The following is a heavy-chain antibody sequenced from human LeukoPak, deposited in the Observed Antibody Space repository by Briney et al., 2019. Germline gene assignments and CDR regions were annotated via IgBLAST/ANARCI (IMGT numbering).Heavy chain of an antibody. CDR2: IYSGGST. CDR3: ARDSSRVDY. Sequence: PGGSLRLFCAASGFTDSSNYKRWVRQARGKGLEWVSVIYSGGSTYYADSVKGRFTISRDSSKNTLYLQMNSLRAEDTAVYYCARDSSRVDYWGQGTLVTVSS. J-gene: IGHJ4*02. V-gene: IGHV3-66*01. D-gene: IGHD6-13*01. CDR1: GFTDSSNY.